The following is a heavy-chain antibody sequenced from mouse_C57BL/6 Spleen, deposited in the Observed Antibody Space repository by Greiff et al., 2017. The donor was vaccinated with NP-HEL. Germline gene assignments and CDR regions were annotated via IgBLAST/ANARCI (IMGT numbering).Heavy chain of an antibody. D-gene: IGHD2-2*01. Sequence: EVKLMESGGGLVQPGGSLSLSCAASGFTFTDYYMSWVRQPPGKALEWLGFIRNKANGYTTEYSASVKGRFTISRDNSQSILYLQMNALRAEDSAIYYWAIYGVTTSFAYWGQGTLVTVSA. CDR1: GFTFTDYY. CDR2: IRNKANGYTT. J-gene: IGHJ3*01. V-gene: IGHV7-3*01. CDR3: AIYGVTTSFAY.